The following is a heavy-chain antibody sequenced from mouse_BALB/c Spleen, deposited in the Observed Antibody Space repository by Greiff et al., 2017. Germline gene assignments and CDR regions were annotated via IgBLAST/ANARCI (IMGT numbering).Heavy chain of an antibody. CDR3: ARSGSSHEGVAY. D-gene: IGHD1-1*01. CDR1: GYTLTSYW. Sequence: VQLQQPGAELVKPGASVKLSCKASGYTLTSYWMHWVKQRPGQGLEWIGEINPSNGRTNYNEKFKSKATLTVDKSSSTAYMQLSSLTSEDSAVYYCARSGSSHEGVAYWGQGTLVTVSA. CDR2: INPSNGRT. V-gene: IGHV1S81*02. J-gene: IGHJ3*01.